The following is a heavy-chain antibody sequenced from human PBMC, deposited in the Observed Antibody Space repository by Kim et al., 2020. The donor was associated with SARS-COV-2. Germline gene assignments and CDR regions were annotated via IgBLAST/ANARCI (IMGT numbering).Heavy chain of an antibody. V-gene: IGHV3-30*04. Sequence: GGSLRLSCAASGFTFSSYAMHWVRQAPVKGLEWVTVISYDGSNKYYADSVKGRFTISRDNSKNTLYLQMNSLRAEDTPVYYCARDPRGYCSGGSCYSPYYYYGMDVWGQGTTVTVSS. D-gene: IGHD2-15*01. CDR2: ISYDGSNK. CDR1: GFTFSSYA. CDR3: ARDPRGYCSGGSCYSPYYYYGMDV. J-gene: IGHJ6*02.